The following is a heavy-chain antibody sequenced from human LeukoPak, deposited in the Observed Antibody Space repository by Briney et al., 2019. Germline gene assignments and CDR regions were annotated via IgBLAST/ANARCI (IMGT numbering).Heavy chain of an antibody. Sequence: SETLSLTCTVSGGSISSDDYYWNWIRQPPGKGLEWIGHIYYSGSTYYNPSLESRVTISIDTSKNQVSLKLSSVTAADTAVYYCARGYGDFYWGQGTLVTVSS. CDR3: ARGYGDFY. J-gene: IGHJ4*02. CDR1: GGSISSDDYY. D-gene: IGHD4-17*01. CDR2: IYYSGST. V-gene: IGHV4-30-4*08.